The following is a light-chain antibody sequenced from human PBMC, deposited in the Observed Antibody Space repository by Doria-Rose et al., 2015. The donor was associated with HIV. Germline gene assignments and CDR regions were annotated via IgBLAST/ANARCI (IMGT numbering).Light chain of an antibody. CDR1: QSFSSTY. V-gene: IGKV3-20*01. J-gene: IGKJ1*01. CDR3: HQYGTSWT. Sequence: TQSPGTLSLSPGERATLSCRASQSFSSTYLAWYQQKPGQAPSLLIYDGSTRAIGIPDRFSAGGSGTDFTLTINRLEPEDFALYYCHQYGTSWTFGQGTKVEI. CDR2: DGS.